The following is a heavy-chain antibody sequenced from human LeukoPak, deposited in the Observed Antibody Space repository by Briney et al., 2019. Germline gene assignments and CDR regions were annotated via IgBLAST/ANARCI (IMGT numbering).Heavy chain of an antibody. V-gene: IGHV3-7*01. J-gene: IGHJ4*02. CDR2: IKQDGSQK. CDR1: GGSISSYY. CDR3: AREKSGSNAAFDY. Sequence: ETLSLTCTVSGGSISSYYWSWVRQAPGKGLEWVANIKQDGSQKYYVHSVKGRFTISRDNAKNSLYLQMNSLRAEDTAVYYCAREKSGSNAAFDYWGQGTLVTVSS. D-gene: IGHD1-26*01.